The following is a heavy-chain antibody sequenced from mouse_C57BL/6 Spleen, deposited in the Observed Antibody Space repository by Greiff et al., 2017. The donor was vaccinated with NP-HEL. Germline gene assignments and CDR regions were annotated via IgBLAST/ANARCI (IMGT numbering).Heavy chain of an antibody. CDR1: GYTFTSYW. V-gene: IGHV1-74*01. J-gene: IGHJ3*01. D-gene: IGHD1-1*01. CDR3: AMRYYGSSFAY. CDR2: IHPSDSDT. Sequence: QVQLKQPGAELVKPGASVKVSCKASGYTFTSYWMHWVKQRPGQGLEWIGRIHPSDSDTNYNQKFKGKATLTVDKSSSTAYMQLSSLTSEDSAVYYCAMRYYGSSFAYWGQGTLVTVSA.